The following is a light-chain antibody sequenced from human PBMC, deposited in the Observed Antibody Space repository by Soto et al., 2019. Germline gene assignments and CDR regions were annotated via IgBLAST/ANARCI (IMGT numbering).Light chain of an antibody. J-gene: IGKJ2*02. CDR1: QSISSW. V-gene: IGKV1-5*01. CDR3: QQYNSSPCT. CDR2: DAS. Sequence: DIQMTQSPSTLSASVGDRVTITCRASQSISSWLDWYQQKPGKAPKLLIYDASSLERGVPSMFSGSGSGTEFTLTISSLQPDEFATYYCQQYNSSPCTFGQGTKLEIK.